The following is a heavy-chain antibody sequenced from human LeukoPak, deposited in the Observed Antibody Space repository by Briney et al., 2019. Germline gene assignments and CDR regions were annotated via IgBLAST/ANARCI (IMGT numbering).Heavy chain of an antibody. J-gene: IGHJ3*02. CDR3: ARRQGAAFAI. Sequence: GRSLRLSCAASGFTFSSYDMHSVPQAPGRGLEWGALIWTDRSKKYYADSVKARFTISRDNSENTMYLQMNSLISEDTAVYYCARRQGAAFAISGEGGMVTVSS. CDR1: GFTFSSYD. V-gene: IGHV3-33*01. CDR2: IWTDRSKK. D-gene: IGHD4/OR15-4a*01.